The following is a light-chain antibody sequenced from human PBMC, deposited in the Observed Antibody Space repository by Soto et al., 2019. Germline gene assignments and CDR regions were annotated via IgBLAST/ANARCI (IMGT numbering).Light chain of an antibody. CDR3: QQYKWWPIT. CDR2: LTS. V-gene: IGKV3-15*01. J-gene: IGKJ4*01. Sequence: EIVMTQSPATLSVSPGERATLSCRASQSAHNNLAWYQQKPGHAPRLLIYLTSTRATGVPARFSGSGSGTDFTLTISSLQSEDFACYYCQQYKWWPITFGGGTKVEIK. CDR1: QSAHNN.